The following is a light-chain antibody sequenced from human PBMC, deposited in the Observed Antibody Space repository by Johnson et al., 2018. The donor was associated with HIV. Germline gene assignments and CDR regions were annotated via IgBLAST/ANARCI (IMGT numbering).Light chain of an antibody. CDR3: GTWEGSLSAWV. V-gene: IGLV1-51*01. CDR2: ENN. CDR1: SSNVGSSF. J-gene: IGLJ1*01. Sequence: SVLTQPPSVSAAPGQTVTISCSGSSSNVGSSFVSWYRQVPGTAPKLLIYENNKRPSGLPDRFSGSRSGTSTTLGITGLQTGDEADYYRGTWEGSLSAWVFGTGTKVTVL.